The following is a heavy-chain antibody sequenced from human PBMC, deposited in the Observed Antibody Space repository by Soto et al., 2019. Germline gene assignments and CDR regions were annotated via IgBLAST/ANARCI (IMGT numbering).Heavy chain of an antibody. CDR1: GYTFTIYG. Sequence: SVKVSGKASGYTFTIYGISCVLQAPVQGLEWLGGFIPVYRTLNYAQKFQGRVTITADESTGTAYMTLSSLASDDTAVYYCATGVIWIGYFTVDSWGQGTRVTVSS. J-gene: IGHJ4*02. V-gene: IGHV1-69*13. D-gene: IGHD3-3*01. CDR3: ATGVIWIGYFTVDS. CDR2: FIPVYRTL.